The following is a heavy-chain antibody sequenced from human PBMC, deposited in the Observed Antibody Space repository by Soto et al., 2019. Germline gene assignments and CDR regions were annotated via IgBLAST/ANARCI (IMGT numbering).Heavy chain of an antibody. J-gene: IGHJ4*02. V-gene: IGHV1-69*13. D-gene: IGHD6-19*01. CDR1: GGSFSNYI. Sequence: SVKVSCKASGGSFSNYIFAWVRQAPGQGLEWMGGTIPMFATAQYAQKLQGRVTITADESTSTVYMDLTSLTSEDTAVYYCARGLFGQQWLVGFDTWGQGTLVTVSS. CDR3: ARGLFGQQWLVGFDT. CDR2: TIPMFATA.